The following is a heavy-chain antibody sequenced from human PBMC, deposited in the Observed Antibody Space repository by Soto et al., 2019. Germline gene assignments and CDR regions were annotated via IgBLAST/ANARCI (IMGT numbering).Heavy chain of an antibody. J-gene: IGHJ4*02. V-gene: IGHV1-46*01. CDR1: GYTFTSYY. Sequence: ASVKVSCKASGYTFTSYYMHWVRQAPGQGLEWMGIINPNGGSTSYAQKLQGRVTMTTDTSTSTAYMELRSLRSDDTAVHYCARDHGDYFAPDYWGQGTLVTVSS. CDR2: INPNGGST. D-gene: IGHD4-17*01. CDR3: ARDHGDYFAPDY.